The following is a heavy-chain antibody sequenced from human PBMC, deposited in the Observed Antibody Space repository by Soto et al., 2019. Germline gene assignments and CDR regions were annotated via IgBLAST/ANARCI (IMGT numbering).Heavy chain of an antibody. V-gene: IGHV3-49*03. Sequence: GGSLRLSCTASGFTFGDYAMSWYRQAPGKGLEWLGVIRSRTYGGTTEYAASVKGRFTISRDDSKSIAYLQMNSLKTEDTAVYHCARSQHASNYWGQGTLVTVSS. CDR3: ARSQHASNY. D-gene: IGHD2-2*01. J-gene: IGHJ4*02. CDR2: IRSRTYGGTT. CDR1: GFTFGDYA.